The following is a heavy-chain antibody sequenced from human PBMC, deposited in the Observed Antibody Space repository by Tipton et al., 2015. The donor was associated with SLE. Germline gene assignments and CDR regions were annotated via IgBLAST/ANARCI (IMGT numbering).Heavy chain of an antibody. J-gene: IGHJ4*02. D-gene: IGHD6-6*01. V-gene: IGHV5-51*03. CDR3: ARRYSSTWSIDY. Sequence: QLVQSGAEVKKPGESLKISCKGSGYSFTSSWIGWVRQTPGKGLEWMGIIYAADSHTTYSPSFQGQVTISVDKSISTAYLQWSSLKASDTAIYYCARRYSSTWSIDYWGQGTVVTVSS. CDR1: GYSFTSSW. CDR2: IYAADSHT.